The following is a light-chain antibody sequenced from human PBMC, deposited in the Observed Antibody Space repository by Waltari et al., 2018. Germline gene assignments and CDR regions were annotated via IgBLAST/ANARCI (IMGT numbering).Light chain of an antibody. V-gene: IGLV3-19*01. Sequence: SELTQDPAVSVALGQTVRITCQGDSLRSYSAIWDQQKTGQTTVLVIYGKNNRRSGIPDQSAGYSSVNTASVTITGAQAEDEADYYCNSRDSSGNQLVFGGGTKLTVL. J-gene: IGLJ2*01. CDR1: SLRSYS. CDR2: GKN. CDR3: NSRDSSGNQLV.